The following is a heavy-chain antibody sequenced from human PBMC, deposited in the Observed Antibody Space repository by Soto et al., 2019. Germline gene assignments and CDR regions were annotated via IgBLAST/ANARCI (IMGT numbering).Heavy chain of an antibody. CDR2: INPSGGST. CDR3: AREYGSWSYYYNYHCDLLDV. Sequence: ASVKVSCKASGYTFTSYYMHWVRQAPGQGLEWMGIINPSGGSTSYAQKFRGRVTMTRDTSTSTVYMELSSLRSEDTAVYYCAREYGSWSYYYNYHCDLLDVWGKATQVTVSS. D-gene: IGHD3-10*01. V-gene: IGHV1-46*01. J-gene: IGHJ6*04. CDR1: GYTFTSYY.